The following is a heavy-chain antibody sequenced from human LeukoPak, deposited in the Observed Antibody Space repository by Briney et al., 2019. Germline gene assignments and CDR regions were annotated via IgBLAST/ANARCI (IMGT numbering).Heavy chain of an antibody. CDR2: IYSGGST. CDR1: GFTVSSNY. J-gene: IGHJ4*02. CDR3: ARVSKGFGEFPRLY. D-gene: IGHD3-10*01. Sequence: PGGSLRLSCAASGFTVSSNYMSWVRQAPGKGLEWVSVIYSGGSTYYADSVKGRFTISRDNSKNTLYLQMNSLRAEDTAVYYCARVSKGFGEFPRLYWGQGTLVAVSS. V-gene: IGHV3-53*01.